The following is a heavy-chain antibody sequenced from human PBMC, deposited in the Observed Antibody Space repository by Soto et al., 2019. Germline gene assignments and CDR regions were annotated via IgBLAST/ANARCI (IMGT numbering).Heavy chain of an antibody. CDR3: AHTTRLQLRADGDRRDAVDI. Sequence: QITLKESGPTLVTPTQTLTLACTFSGFSLRASGFGVGWIRQPPGKAPEWLAVIYWVDPKRYSPSLESRLTVTKDTSGNQVVLTMTNLDPLDTGTYFCAHTTRLQLRADGDRRDAVDIWGQGTTSTVSS. V-gene: IGHV2-5*02. CDR1: GFSLRASGFG. D-gene: IGHD2-21*01. CDR2: IYWVDPK. J-gene: IGHJ3*02.